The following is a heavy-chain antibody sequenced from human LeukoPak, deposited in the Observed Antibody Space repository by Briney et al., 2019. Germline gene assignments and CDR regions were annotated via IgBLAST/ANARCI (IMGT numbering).Heavy chain of an antibody. D-gene: IGHD1-26*01. J-gene: IGHJ6*03. CDR3: ARADGSSAGYYMDV. Sequence: GGSLRLSCAASGFTFSTYSMNWVRQAPGKGLEWVSSISIGSNYIYYADSVKGRFTISRDNAKNSLYLQMNSLRAEDTAVYYCARADGSSAGYYMDVWGKGTTVTVSS. CDR2: ISIGSNYI. CDR1: GFTFSTYS. V-gene: IGHV3-21*01.